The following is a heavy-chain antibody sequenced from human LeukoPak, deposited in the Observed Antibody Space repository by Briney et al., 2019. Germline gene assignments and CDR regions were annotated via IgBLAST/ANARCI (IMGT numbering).Heavy chain of an antibody. D-gene: IGHD3-22*01. CDR2: IRGSGENT. CDR3: AKDSDPYYYDSSGYPDY. Sequence: PGGSLRLSCAASGFIFNTYAMSWVRQAPGKGLEWVSTIRGSGENTHYADSVQGRFTISRDNSKNTLYLQMNSLRAEDTAVYYCAKDSDPYYYDSSGYPDYWGQGTLVSVSS. V-gene: IGHV3-23*01. CDR1: GFIFNTYA. J-gene: IGHJ4*02.